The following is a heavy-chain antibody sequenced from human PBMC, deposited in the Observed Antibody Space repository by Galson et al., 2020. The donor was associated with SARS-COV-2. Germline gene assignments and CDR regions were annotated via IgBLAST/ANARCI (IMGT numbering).Heavy chain of an antibody. D-gene: IGHD2-8*01. Sequence: SQTLSLTCAVSGGSLTTENWWSWVRQPPGKGLEWIGEIYHSGSTNYNPSLKSRVTISLDKSKHQFSLELNSVAAADTAVYYCASVKGDCNDVTCLPRVGAVDPGCQGALVVVSS. CDR3: ASVKGDCNDVTCLPRVGAVDP. CDR2: IYHSGST. V-gene: IGHV4-4*02. CDR1: GGSLTTENW. J-gene: IGHJ5*02.